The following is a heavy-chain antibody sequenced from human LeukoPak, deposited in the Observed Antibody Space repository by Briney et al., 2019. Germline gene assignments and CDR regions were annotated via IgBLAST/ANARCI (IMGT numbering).Heavy chain of an antibody. Sequence: GASVKVSCKASGGTFSSYATSWVRQAPGEGLEWMGRIIPIFGTANYAQKFQGRVTITTDESTSTAYMELSSLRSEDTAVYYCARDTIIRGYMDVWGKGTTVTVSS. J-gene: IGHJ6*03. D-gene: IGHD2/OR15-2a*01. CDR2: IIPIFGTA. CDR3: ARDTIIRGYMDV. CDR1: GGTFSSYA. V-gene: IGHV1-69*05.